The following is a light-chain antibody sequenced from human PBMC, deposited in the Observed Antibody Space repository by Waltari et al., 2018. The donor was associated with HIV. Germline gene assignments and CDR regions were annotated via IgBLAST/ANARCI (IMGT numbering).Light chain of an antibody. CDR1: ALPKQY. CDR2: KDS. V-gene: IGLV3-25*03. J-gene: IGLJ3*02. Sequence: SYELTQPPSVSVSPGQTARITCSGDALPKQYAYWYQQKPGKAPVLVIYKDSERPSGIPERFSGSSSGTTVTLTISGVQAEDEADYYCQSADSSDTYSWVFGGGTKLTVL. CDR3: QSADSSDTYSWV.